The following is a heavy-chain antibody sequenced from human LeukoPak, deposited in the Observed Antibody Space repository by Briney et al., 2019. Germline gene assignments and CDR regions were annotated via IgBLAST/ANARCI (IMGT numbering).Heavy chain of an antibody. CDR2: ISADGATT. V-gene: IGHV3-43*02. CDR1: GFTFDHYA. J-gene: IGHJ4*02. CDR3: AKDIRDRGYADC. D-gene: IGHD3-22*01. Sequence: PGGSLRLSCAASGFTFDHYAMHWVRQAPGKGLEWVSLISADGATTYYADSVKGRFTISRDNSKNSLYLQTNSLRTEDTALYYCAKDIRDRGYADCWGQGTLVTVSS.